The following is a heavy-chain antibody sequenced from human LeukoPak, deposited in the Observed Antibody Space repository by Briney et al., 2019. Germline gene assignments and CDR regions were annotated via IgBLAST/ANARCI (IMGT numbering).Heavy chain of an antibody. CDR2: ISGYDGSR. D-gene: IGHD1-26*01. CDR1: GYRFSNFG. Sequence: ASVKVSCKASGYRFSNFGISWVRQASGQGLDWMGWISGYDGSRAYAQKFRDRVLLSTDSSANTAYLILTSLTSDDSAIYYCARDTWDRDTSAHFNLWGRGTLVTVSS. J-gene: IGHJ2*01. CDR3: ARDTWDRDTSAHFNL. V-gene: IGHV1-18*01.